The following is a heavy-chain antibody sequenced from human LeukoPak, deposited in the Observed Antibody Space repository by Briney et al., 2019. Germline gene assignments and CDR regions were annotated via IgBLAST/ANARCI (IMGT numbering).Heavy chain of an antibody. CDR3: AKGDSTVTPLYYFDY. J-gene: IGHJ4*02. CDR1: GFTFSSYE. V-gene: IGHV3-23*01. Sequence: GGSLRLSCAASGFTFSSYEMNWVRQAPGKGLEWVSAISGSGGSTYYADSVKGRFTISRDNSKNTLYLQMNSLRAEDTDVYYCAKGDSTVTPLYYFDYWGQGTLVTASS. CDR2: ISGSGGST. D-gene: IGHD4-17*01.